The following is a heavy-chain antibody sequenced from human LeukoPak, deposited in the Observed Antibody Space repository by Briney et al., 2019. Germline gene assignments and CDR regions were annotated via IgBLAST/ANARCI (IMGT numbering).Heavy chain of an antibody. Sequence: ASVKVSCKASGYTFTSYYMHWVRQAPGQGLEWVGIINPSGGSTSYAQKFQGRVTMTRDTSTSTVYMELSSLRSEDTAVYYCARDPPCSSTSCYKTFDYWGQGTLVTVSS. D-gene: IGHD2-2*02. V-gene: IGHV1-46*01. J-gene: IGHJ4*02. CDR3: ARDPPCSSTSCYKTFDY. CDR1: GYTFTSYY. CDR2: INPSGGST.